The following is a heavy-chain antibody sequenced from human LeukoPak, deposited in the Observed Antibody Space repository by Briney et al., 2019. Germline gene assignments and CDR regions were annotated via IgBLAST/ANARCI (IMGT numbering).Heavy chain of an antibody. J-gene: IGHJ5*01. V-gene: IGHV4-30-2*01. CDR2: IYDRGPA. D-gene: IGHD3-10*01. Sequence: PSETLSLTYTVSGYAITSGGFSWNWIRQPPGKGLEWIGCIYDRGPAYYNPSLKSRFTISVDRPKNQFFLNVTSLTAADTAVYYCARSRQASGLFNSWGQGTLVVVSS. CDR3: ARSRQASGLFNS. CDR1: GYAITSGGFS.